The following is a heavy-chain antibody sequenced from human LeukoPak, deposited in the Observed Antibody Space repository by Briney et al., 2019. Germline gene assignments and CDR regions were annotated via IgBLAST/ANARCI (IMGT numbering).Heavy chain of an antibody. J-gene: IGHJ4*02. CDR1: GFTFSSYA. CDR3: ATLGYCSSTSCPKGVY. V-gene: IGHV3-64*01. CDR2: ISSNGGST. D-gene: IGHD2-2*01. Sequence: PGGSLRLSCAASGFTFSSYAMHWVLQAPGKGLEYVSAISSNGGSTYYANSVKGRFTISRDNSKNTLYLQMGSLRAEDMAVYYCATLGYCSSTSCPKGVYWGQGTLVTVSS.